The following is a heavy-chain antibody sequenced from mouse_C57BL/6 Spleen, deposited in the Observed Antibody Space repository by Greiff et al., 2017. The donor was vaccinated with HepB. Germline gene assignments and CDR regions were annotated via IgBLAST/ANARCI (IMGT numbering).Heavy chain of an antibody. J-gene: IGHJ2*01. D-gene: IGHD3-2*02. Sequence: VQLQQPGAELVRPGSSVKLSCKASGYTFTSYWMDWVKQRPGQGLEWIGNIYPSDSETHYNQKFKDKATLTVDKSSSTAYMQLSSLTSEDSAVYYCARSAAQASADYWGQGTTRTVSS. CDR2: IYPSDSET. CDR3: ARSAAQASADY. V-gene: IGHV1-61*01. CDR1: GYTFTSYW.